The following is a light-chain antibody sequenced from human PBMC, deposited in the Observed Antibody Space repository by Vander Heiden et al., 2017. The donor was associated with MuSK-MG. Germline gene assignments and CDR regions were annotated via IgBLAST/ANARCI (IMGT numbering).Light chain of an antibody. CDR1: QGISSY. Sequence: AIRMTQSPSSFSASTGDRVTITCRASQGISSYLAWYQQKPGKAPKLLIYAASTLQSGVPSRFSGSGSGTDFTLTISCLQSEDFAPYYCQQYDSYPPVTFGHGTKVDIK. V-gene: IGKV1-8*01. CDR3: QQYDSYPPVT. CDR2: AAS. J-gene: IGKJ3*01.